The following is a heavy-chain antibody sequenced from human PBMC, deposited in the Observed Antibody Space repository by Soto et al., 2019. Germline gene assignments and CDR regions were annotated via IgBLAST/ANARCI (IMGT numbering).Heavy chain of an antibody. V-gene: IGHV3-30-3*01. J-gene: IGHJ6*02. Sequence: GGSLRLSCAASGFTFSSYAMHWVRQAPGKGLEWVAVISYDGSNKYYADSVKGRFTISRDNSKNTLYLQMNSLRAEDTAVYYCARDFGDFWSGYYYYYGMDVWGQGTTVTVSS. CDR3: ARDFGDFWSGYYYYYGMDV. D-gene: IGHD3-3*01. CDR1: GFTFSSYA. CDR2: ISYDGSNK.